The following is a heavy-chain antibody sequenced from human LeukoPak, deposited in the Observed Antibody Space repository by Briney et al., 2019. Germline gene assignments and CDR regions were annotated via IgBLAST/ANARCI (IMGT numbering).Heavy chain of an antibody. D-gene: IGHD1-26*01. V-gene: IGHV1-69*05. Sequence: ASVKVSCKASGGTFSSYAISWVRQAPGQGLEWMGGIIPIFGTANYAQKFQGRVTITTDESTSTAYMELSSLRSEDTAVYYCAGGGWDRPLDYWGQGTLVTVSS. J-gene: IGHJ4*02. CDR1: GGTFSSYA. CDR2: IIPIFGTA. CDR3: AGGGWDRPLDY.